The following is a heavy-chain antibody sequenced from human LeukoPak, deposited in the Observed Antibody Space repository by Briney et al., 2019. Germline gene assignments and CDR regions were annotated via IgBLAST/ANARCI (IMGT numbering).Heavy chain of an antibody. CDR3: ARIPEAYYYYGMDV. CDR1: GYTFTSYG. Sequence: ASVTVSCKASGYTFTSYGISWVRQAPGQGLEWMGWISAYNGNKNYAQKLQGRVTMTTDTSTSTAYMELRSLRSDDTAVYYCARIPEAYYYYGMDVWGQGTTVTVSS. V-gene: IGHV1-18*01. CDR2: ISAYNGNK. J-gene: IGHJ6*02. D-gene: IGHD1-14*01.